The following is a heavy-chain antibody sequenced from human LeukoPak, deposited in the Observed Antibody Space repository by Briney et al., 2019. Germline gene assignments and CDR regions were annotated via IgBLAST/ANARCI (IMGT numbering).Heavy chain of an antibody. CDR3: ARGVYYYGSGSYDY. J-gene: IGHJ4*02. Sequence: ASVKVSCKASGYTFTGYYMHWVRQAPGQGLEWMGWINPNSGGTNYAQKFQGRVTMTRDTSISTAYMELSRLRSEDTAVYYCARGVYYYGSGSYDYWGQGTLVTVSS. CDR2: INPNSGGT. CDR1: GYTFTGYY. V-gene: IGHV1-2*02. D-gene: IGHD3-10*01.